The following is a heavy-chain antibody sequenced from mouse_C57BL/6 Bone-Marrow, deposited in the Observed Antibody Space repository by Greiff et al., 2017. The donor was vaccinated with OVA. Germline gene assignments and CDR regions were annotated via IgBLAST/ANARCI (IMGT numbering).Heavy chain of an antibody. CDR1: GYAFSSSW. CDR2: IYPGDGDT. CDR3: ARRGYYGSSLDWFAY. Sequence: VQLQQSGPELVKPGASVKISCKASGYAFSSSWMNWVKQRPGKGLEWIGRIYPGDGDTNYNGKFKGKATLTADKSSSTAYMQLSSLTSEDSAVYFCARRGYYGSSLDWFAYWGQGTLVTVSA. D-gene: IGHD1-1*01. V-gene: IGHV1-82*01. J-gene: IGHJ3*01.